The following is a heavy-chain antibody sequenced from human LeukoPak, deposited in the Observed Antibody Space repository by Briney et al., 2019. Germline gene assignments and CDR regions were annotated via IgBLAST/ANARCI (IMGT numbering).Heavy chain of an antibody. Sequence: GGSLRLSCAASGFTFSSSWRSGVRHAPGRGVEGVANIKQDGSEKYDVDSVEGRFTISRDNDKNSMYLQTNSLRAEHTAVYYCARAGGSFWGQGTLVTASS. J-gene: IGHJ4*02. V-gene: IGHV3-7*01. CDR3: ARAGGSF. CDR1: GFTFSSSW. D-gene: IGHD3-16*02. CDR2: IKQDGSEK.